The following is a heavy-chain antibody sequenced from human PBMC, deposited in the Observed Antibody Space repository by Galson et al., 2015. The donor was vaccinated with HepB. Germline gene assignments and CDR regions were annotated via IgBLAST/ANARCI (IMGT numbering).Heavy chain of an antibody. D-gene: IGHD2-2*01. CDR3: ASLVPIPATAPYFDY. CDR1: GYTFTGYY. J-gene: IGHJ4*02. Sequence: SVKASCKASGYTFTGYYMHWVRQAPGQGLEWMGRINPNSGGTNYAQKFQGRVTMTRDTSISTAYMELSRLRSDDTAVYYCASLVPIPATAPYFDYWGQGTLVTVSS. V-gene: IGHV1-2*06. CDR2: INPNSGGT.